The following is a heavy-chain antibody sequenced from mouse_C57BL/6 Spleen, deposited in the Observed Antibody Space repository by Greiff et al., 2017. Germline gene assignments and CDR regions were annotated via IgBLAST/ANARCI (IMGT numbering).Heavy chain of an antibody. V-gene: IGHV1-39*01. D-gene: IGHD2-1*01. CDR3: ARGGGNYDYYAMDY. CDR2: INPNYGTT. J-gene: IGHJ4*01. CDR1: GYSFTDYN. Sequence: VQLQQSGPELVKPGASVKISCKASGYSFTDYNMNWVKQSNGQSLEWIGVINPNYGTTSYNQKFKGKATLTVDQSSSTAYMQLNSLTSEDSAVYDSARGGGNYDYYAMDYWGQGTSVTVSS.